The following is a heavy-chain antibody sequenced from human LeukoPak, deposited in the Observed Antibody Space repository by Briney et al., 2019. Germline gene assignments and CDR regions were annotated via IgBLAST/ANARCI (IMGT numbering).Heavy chain of an antibody. Sequence: GGSLRLSCAASGFTFSSYAMSWVRQAPGKGLEWFSGFTDGIGRTYYADSVKGRFTISRDNSKNTLYLQMNSLRAEDTAVYYCAKTFGSSWYGLLDYWGQGTLVTVSS. CDR1: GFTFSSYA. CDR2: FTDGIGRT. D-gene: IGHD6-13*01. J-gene: IGHJ4*02. CDR3: AKTFGSSWYGLLDY. V-gene: IGHV3-23*01.